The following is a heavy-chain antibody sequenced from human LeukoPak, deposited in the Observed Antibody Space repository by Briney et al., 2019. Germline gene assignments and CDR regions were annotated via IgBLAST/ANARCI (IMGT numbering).Heavy chain of an antibody. V-gene: IGHV4-59*08. Sequence: KTSETLSLTCSVSGGSINGYSWTWIRQPPGMRLEWVGHISYTGTTSYNPSLTTRVAISVDTSKNQFSLKLTSVTAADTGMYFCARLGGNWNSPGRDYWGQGTLVTVSS. CDR3: ARLGGNWNSPGRDY. CDR2: ISYTGTT. J-gene: IGHJ4*02. D-gene: IGHD3-10*01. CDR1: GGSINGYS.